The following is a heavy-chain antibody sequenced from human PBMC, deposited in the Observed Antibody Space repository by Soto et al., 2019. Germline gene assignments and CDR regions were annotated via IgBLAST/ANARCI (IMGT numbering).Heavy chain of an antibody. J-gene: IGHJ3*02. D-gene: IGHD2-21*02. V-gene: IGHV3-23*01. CDR3: AKVWVGPAVRDDAFDI. CDR2: ISGSGGST. CDR1: GVTISNYA. Sequence: EVQLLESGGGLVQPGGSLRLSCVASGVTISNYAMNWVRQAPGKGLEWVSAISGSGGSTYYIDSVKGRFTISRDNSRNTVYRQMNGLRVEDTAIYYCAKVWVGPAVRDDAFDIWGPGTVVTVSS.